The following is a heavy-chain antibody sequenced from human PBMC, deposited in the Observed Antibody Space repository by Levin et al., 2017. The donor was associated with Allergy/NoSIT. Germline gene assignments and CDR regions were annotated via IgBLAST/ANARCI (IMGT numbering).Heavy chain of an antibody. CDR1: GFTFSNHW. V-gene: IGHV3-7*04. J-gene: IGHJ4*02. Sequence: GGSLRLSCAASGFTFSNHWMNWVRQAPGKGLEYVANIKYDGSEKYYVESVKGRFTISRDNAKNSLYLQMDNLRGDDTALYYRARVQTDPPDYWGQGTLVTVSS. CDR3: ARVQTDPPDY. CDR2: IKYDGSEK.